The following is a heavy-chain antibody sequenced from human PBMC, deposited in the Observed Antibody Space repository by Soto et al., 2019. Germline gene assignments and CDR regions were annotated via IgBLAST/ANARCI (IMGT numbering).Heavy chain of an antibody. CDR1: GFTVSSNY. J-gene: IGHJ6*02. CDR2: IYSGGST. D-gene: IGHD6-13*01. Sequence: GGSLRLSCAASGFTVSSNYMSWVRQAPGKGLEWVSVIYSGGSTYYADSVKGRFTISRDNSKNTLYLQMNSLRAEDTAVYYCAKDSSSSSWYPLYYYYYYGMYVWGQGTTVTVSS. CDR3: AKDSSSSSWYPLYYYYYYGMYV. V-gene: IGHV3-53*05.